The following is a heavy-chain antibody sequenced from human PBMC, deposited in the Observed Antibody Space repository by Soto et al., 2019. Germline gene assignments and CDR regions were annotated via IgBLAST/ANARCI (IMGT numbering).Heavy chain of an antibody. D-gene: IGHD2-15*01. Sequence: GGSLRLSCAASGFTFSSYGMHWVRQAPGKGLEWVAVISYDGSNKYYADSVKGRFTISRDNSKNTLYLQMNSLRAEDTAVYYCAKGLPEGYCSGGSCYVTGPTAEYFQHWGQGTLVTVSS. J-gene: IGHJ1*01. CDR2: ISYDGSNK. CDR3: AKGLPEGYCSGGSCYVTGPTAEYFQH. CDR1: GFTFSSYG. V-gene: IGHV3-30*18.